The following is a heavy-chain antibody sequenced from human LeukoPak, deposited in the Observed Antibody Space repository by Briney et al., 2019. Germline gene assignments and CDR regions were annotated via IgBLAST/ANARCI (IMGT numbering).Heavy chain of an antibody. Sequence: GGSLRLSCAASGFTFDDYAMHWVRQAPGKGLEWVSSISSSSSYIYYADSVKGRFTISRDNAKNSLYLQMNSLRAEDTAVYYCASYCSGGSCSFYWGQGTLVTVSS. D-gene: IGHD2-15*01. J-gene: IGHJ4*02. CDR3: ASYCSGGSCSFY. CDR1: GFTFDDYA. V-gene: IGHV3-21*01. CDR2: ISSSSSYI.